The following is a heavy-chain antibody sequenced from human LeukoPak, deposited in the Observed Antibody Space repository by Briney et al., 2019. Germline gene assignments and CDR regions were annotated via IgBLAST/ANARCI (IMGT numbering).Heavy chain of an antibody. Sequence: GGSLRLSCAASGFIFSFYSMNWVRQAPGKGLEWVSSISSSGSYIYYADSVKGRFTISRDNAKNSLYLQMNSLRAEDTAVYYCANLAVTTRAYYGMDVWGQGTTVTVSS. CDR2: ISSSGSYI. CDR3: ANLAVTTRAYYGMDV. J-gene: IGHJ6*02. V-gene: IGHV3-21*01. CDR1: GFIFSFYS. D-gene: IGHD4-17*01.